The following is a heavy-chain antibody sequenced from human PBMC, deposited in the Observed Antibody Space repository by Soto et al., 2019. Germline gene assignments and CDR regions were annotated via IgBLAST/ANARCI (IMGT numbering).Heavy chain of an antibody. CDR1: GGSISSSNW. CDR2: IYHSGST. CDR3: ASSITMVRGVTVY. D-gene: IGHD3-10*01. J-gene: IGHJ4*02. V-gene: IGHV4-4*02. Sequence: TSETLSLTCAVSGGSISSSNWWSWVRQPPGKGLEWIGEIYHSGSTNYNPSLKSRVTISVDKSKNQFSLKLSSVTAADTAVYYCASSITMVRGVTVYWGQGTLVTVSS.